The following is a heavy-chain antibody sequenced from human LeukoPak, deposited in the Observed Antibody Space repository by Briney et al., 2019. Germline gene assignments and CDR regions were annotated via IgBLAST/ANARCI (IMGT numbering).Heavy chain of an antibody. D-gene: IGHD6-13*01. J-gene: IGHJ4*02. V-gene: IGHV3-48*03. Sequence: GGSLRLSCAASGFTFSGYEMNWVRQAPGKGLEWVSYISSSGSIIYYADSVKGRFTISRDNAKNSLYLQMNSLRAEDTAVYYCARDDAGYSSGWYWVYWGQGTLVTVSS. CDR1: GFTFSGYE. CDR3: ARDDAGYSSGWYWVY. CDR2: ISSSGSII.